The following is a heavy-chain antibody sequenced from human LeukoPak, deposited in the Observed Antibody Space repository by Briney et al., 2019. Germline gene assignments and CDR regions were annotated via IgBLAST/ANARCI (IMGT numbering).Heavy chain of an antibody. Sequence: GGSLRLSCTASGFTFGGYAMSWVRQAPGKGLEWVGFIRSKAYGGTTEYAASVKGRFTISRDDSKSIAYLQMNSPKTEDTAVYYCTRPRTTGTSFYYYYGMDVWGKGTTVTVSS. J-gene: IGHJ6*04. CDR1: GFTFGGYA. CDR2: IRSKAYGGTT. V-gene: IGHV3-49*04. CDR3: TRPRTTGTSFYYYYGMDV. D-gene: IGHD1-1*01.